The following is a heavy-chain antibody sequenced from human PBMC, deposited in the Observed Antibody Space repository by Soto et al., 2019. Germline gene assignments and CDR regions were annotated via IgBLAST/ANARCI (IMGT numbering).Heavy chain of an antibody. Sequence: SETLSLTCAVYGGSFSGYYWSWIRQPPGKGLEWIGEINHSGSTNYNPCLKSRVTISVDTSKNQFSLKLSSVTAADTAVYYCARGSLSDYIWGSYRYDDASFDYWGQGTLVTVSS. CDR3: ARGSLSDYIWGSYRYDDASFDY. D-gene: IGHD3-16*02. J-gene: IGHJ4*02. CDR1: GGSFSGYY. CDR2: INHSGST. V-gene: IGHV4-34*01.